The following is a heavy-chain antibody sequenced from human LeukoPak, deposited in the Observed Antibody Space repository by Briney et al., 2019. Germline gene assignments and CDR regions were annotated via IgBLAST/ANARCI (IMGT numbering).Heavy chain of an antibody. J-gene: IGHJ4*02. Sequence: ASVKVSCKASGYTFTSYDINWVRQATGQGLEWMGWMNPNSGNTDYAQKFQGRVTITRNTSISTAYMELSSLRSEDTAVYYCAVHCSSTSCLQGRFGYWGQGTLVTVSS. CDR2: MNPNSGNT. D-gene: IGHD2-2*01. CDR3: AVHCSSTSCLQGRFGY. V-gene: IGHV1-8*03. CDR1: GYTFTSYD.